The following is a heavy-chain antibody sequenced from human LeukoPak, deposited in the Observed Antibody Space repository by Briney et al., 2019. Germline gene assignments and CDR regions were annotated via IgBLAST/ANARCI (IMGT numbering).Heavy chain of an antibody. J-gene: IGHJ4*02. CDR3: AKAGLSH. CDR1: GFTFSRYA. Sequence: GGSLRLSCAASGFTFSRYAMSWVRQAPGKGLEWVSAICGSSDTTYYTDSVKGRFTISRDNSKNTLYLQMNSLRAEDTAVYYCAKAGLSHWGQGTLVTVSS. V-gene: IGHV3-23*01. CDR2: ICGSSDTT. D-gene: IGHD2/OR15-2a*01.